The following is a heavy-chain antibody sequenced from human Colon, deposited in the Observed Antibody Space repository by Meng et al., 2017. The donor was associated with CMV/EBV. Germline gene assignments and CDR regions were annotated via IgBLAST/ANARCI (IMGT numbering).Heavy chain of an antibody. D-gene: IGHD2/OR15-2a*01. J-gene: IGHJ4*02. CDR3: TRDHGNICKDYYLQH. CDR2: VRQSRST. V-gene: IGHV4-30-2*01. CDR1: ATIRGGSNE. Sequence: ATIRGGSNEGTGKRQARGKGREGIGYVRQSRSTDDNTSHKRRVTRTLNKSRNQFSLHLSSVTAADTAVYYCTRDHGNICKDYYLQHWGQGILVTVSS.